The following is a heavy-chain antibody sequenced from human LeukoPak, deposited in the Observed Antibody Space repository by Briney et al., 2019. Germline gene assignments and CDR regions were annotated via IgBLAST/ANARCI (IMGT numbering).Heavy chain of an antibody. V-gene: IGHV3-21*01. J-gene: IGHJ3*02. Sequence: GGSQTLLCAASGFTFSSYSVNWVRQAPGKGLEWVSSISSSSYIYYADSVKGRFTISRDNAKNSLYLQMDSLRAEDTAVYYCASGDTTGYSRDAFNIWG. CDR2: ISSSSYI. D-gene: IGHD3-22*01. CDR1: GFTFSSYS. CDR3: ASGDTTGYSRDAFNI.